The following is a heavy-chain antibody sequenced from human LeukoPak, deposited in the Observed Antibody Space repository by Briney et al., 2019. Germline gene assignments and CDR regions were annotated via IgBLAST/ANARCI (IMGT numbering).Heavy chain of an antibody. CDR1: GGSISSGGYY. D-gene: IGHD3-16*01. J-gene: IGHJ5*02. Sequence: PSQTLSLTCTVSGGSISSGGYYWSWIRQHPGKGLEWIGYIYYSGSTYYNPSLKSRVTISVDTSKNQFSLKLSSVTAADTAVYYCARENEHYDYDYVWGNPNNWFDPWGQGTLVTVSS. CDR2: IYYSGST. CDR3: ARENEHYDYDYVWGNPNNWFDP. V-gene: IGHV4-31*03.